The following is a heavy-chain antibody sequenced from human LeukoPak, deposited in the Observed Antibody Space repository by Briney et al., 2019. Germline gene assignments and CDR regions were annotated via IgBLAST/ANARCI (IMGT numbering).Heavy chain of an antibody. D-gene: IGHD2-15*01. J-gene: IGHJ3*02. CDR1: GFNFSSYE. V-gene: IGHV3-48*03. CDR3: ARDCGGGSCYGPYDAFDI. Sequence: GGSLRLSCAASGFNFSSYEMNWVRQAPGKGLEWVSYISSSGSTIYYADSVKGRFTISRDNAKNSLYPQMNSLRAEDTAVYYCARDCGGGSCYGPYDAFDIWGQGTMVTVSS. CDR2: ISSSGSTI.